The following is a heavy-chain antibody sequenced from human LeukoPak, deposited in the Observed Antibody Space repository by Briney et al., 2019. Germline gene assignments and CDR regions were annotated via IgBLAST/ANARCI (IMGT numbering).Heavy chain of an antibody. CDR2: VSTSNGDT. Sequence: ASVKVSCKTSGYNFNRYTITWERQAPGQGLEWMGWVSTSNGDTNYAENFQGRLTMTTETVTKTAYMELRRLRSGDTAIYFCARVSDTSMVTPGFDSWGQGTLVTVSS. V-gene: IGHV1-18*01. CDR3: ARVSDTSMVTPGFDS. D-gene: IGHD5-18*01. J-gene: IGHJ4*02. CDR1: GYNFNRYT.